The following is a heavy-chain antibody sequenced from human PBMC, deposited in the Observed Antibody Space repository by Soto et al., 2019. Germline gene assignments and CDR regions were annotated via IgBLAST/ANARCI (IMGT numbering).Heavy chain of an antibody. J-gene: IGHJ6*02. CDR1: GYTFTNYG. V-gene: IGHV1-18*04. CDR2: ISGYNGNT. Sequence: QVQLVESGAEVKKPGASVKVSCKASGYTFTNYGISWVRQAPGQGLEWMGWISGYNGNTKYPQKFQGRVTMTTDTPTNTAYMDLRSLRSDDTAVYYCARDREYYYDSSGNYYYHYGMDVWGQGTTVTVS. CDR3: ARDREYYYDSSGNYYYHYGMDV. D-gene: IGHD3-22*01.